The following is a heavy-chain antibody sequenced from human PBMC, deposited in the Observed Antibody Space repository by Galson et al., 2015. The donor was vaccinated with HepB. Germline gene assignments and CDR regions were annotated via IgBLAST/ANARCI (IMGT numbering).Heavy chain of an antibody. Sequence: QSGAEVKKPGESLRISCQGSGYSFTSHWITWVRQMPGKGLEWMGRIDPSDSYTDYSPSFQGHVTISADKSISTAYLQWSSLKASDTAMYYCARHGIAVAGNAPPATLVAFDIWG. D-gene: IGHD6-19*01. CDR3: ARHGIAVAGNAPPATLVAFDI. CDR2: IDPSDSYT. V-gene: IGHV5-10-1*01. J-gene: IGHJ3*02. CDR1: GYSFTSHW.